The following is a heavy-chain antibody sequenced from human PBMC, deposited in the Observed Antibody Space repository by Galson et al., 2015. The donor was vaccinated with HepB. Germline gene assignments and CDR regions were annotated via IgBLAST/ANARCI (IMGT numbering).Heavy chain of an antibody. CDR1: GYKFTSYW. Sequence: QSGAEVKKPGESLKISCKGSGYKFTSYWIGWVRQMPGKGLEWMGVIYPGDSDTRYSPSFQGQVTISADTSISTAYLQWSSLAASDTAIYYCANEYSSSGGAFDIWGQGTLVTVSS. CDR2: IYPGDSDT. D-gene: IGHD6-6*01. V-gene: IGHV5-51*01. CDR3: ANEYSSSGGAFDI. J-gene: IGHJ3*02.